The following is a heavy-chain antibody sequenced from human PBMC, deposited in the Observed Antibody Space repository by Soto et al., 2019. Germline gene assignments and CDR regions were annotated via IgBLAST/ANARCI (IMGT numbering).Heavy chain of an antibody. D-gene: IGHD6-19*01. J-gene: IGHJ6*02. CDR2: ISAYNGNT. Sequence: QVHLVQSGAEVKKPGASVKVSCRASGYTFTSYVISWVRQAPGQGPEWMGWISAYNGNTNFAQRLQGRVTMTTDTSTSTAYMERRSLRSDDTAVYYCARVVATVAGPYGMDVWGQGTTVTVSS. CDR3: ARVVATVAGPYGMDV. V-gene: IGHV1-18*01. CDR1: GYTFTSYV.